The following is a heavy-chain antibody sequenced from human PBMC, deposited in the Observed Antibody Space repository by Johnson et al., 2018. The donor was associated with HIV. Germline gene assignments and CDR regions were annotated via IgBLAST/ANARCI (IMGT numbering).Heavy chain of an antibody. Sequence: VQLVESGGGVVQPGGSLRLSCAASGFTFDDYAMHWVRQAPGKGLEWVSLISWDGGSTYYADSVKGRFTISRDNSKNSLYLQMNSLRAEDTALYYCAREGGMMTFGGVSPTHALDIWGQGTMVTVSS. J-gene: IGHJ3*02. CDR3: AREGGMMTFGGVSPTHALDI. CDR2: ISWDGGST. CDR1: GFTFDDYA. D-gene: IGHD3-16*01. V-gene: IGHV3-43D*03.